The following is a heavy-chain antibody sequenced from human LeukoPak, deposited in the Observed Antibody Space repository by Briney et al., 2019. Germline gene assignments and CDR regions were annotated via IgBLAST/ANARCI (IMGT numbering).Heavy chain of an antibody. CDR3: ARGSSGWRPPGYIDV. J-gene: IGHJ6*03. CDR1: GGTFSSYA. V-gene: IGHV1-69*05. CDR2: IVPIFGTA. Sequence: SVKVSCKASGGTFSSYAISWVRQAPGQGLEWMGGIVPIFGTANYAQKFQGRVTITTDESTSTAYMELSSLRSEDTAVYCCARGSSGWRPPGYIDVWGKGTTVTVSS. D-gene: IGHD2-15*01.